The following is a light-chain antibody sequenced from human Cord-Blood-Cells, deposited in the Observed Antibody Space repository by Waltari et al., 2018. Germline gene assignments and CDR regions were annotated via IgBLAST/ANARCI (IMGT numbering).Light chain of an antibody. CDR3: QQSYSTPPWT. CDR1: QSISSY. V-gene: IGKV1-39*01. Sequence: DIQMTQSPYYLSASVGDRVTITCRASQSISSYLNWYQQKPGKAPKLLIYAASSLQSGVPSRFSGSGSWTDFTLTISSLQPEDFATYYCQQSYSTPPWTFGQGTKVEIK. CDR2: AAS. J-gene: IGKJ1*01.